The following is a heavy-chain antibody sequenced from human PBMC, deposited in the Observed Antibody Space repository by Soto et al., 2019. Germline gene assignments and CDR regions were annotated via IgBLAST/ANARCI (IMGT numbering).Heavy chain of an antibody. V-gene: IGHV1-18*04. D-gene: IGHD2-8*01. Sequence: ASVKVSCKASGYTFTSYGISWVRQAPGQGLEWMGWISAYNGNTNYAQKLQGRVTMTTDTSTSAAYMELRSLRSDDTAVYYCAREVVLMVYAMYYYGMDVWGQGPTATVSS. CDR2: ISAYNGNT. CDR3: AREVVLMVYAMYYYGMDV. CDR1: GYTFTSYG. J-gene: IGHJ6*02.